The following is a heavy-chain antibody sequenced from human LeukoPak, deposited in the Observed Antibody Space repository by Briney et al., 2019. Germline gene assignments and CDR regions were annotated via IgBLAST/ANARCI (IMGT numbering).Heavy chain of an antibody. CDR1: GFTFSSYS. CDR3: ARGRSGSYPFDY. D-gene: IGHD3-10*01. Sequence: GGSLRLSCAASGFTFSSYSMNWVRQAPGKGLEWVLSVSSSSSYIYYADSVKGRFTISRDNAKNSLYLQMNSLRAEDTAVYYCARGRSGSYPFDYWGQGTLVTVSS. CDR2: VSSSSSYI. J-gene: IGHJ4*02. V-gene: IGHV3-21*01.